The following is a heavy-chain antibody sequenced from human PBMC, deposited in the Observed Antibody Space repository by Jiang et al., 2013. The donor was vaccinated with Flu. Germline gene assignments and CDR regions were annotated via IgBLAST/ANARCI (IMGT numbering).Heavy chain of an antibody. V-gene: IGHV4-30-4*01. D-gene: IGHD4-23*01. Sequence: PGLVKPSQTLSLTCTVSGGSISSGDYYWSWIRQPPGKGLEWIGYIYYSGSTYYNPSLKSRVTVSVDTSKNQFSLKLSSVTAADTAVYYCARVGGGPFHGFDPWGQGTLVTVSS. CDR1: GGSISSGDYY. CDR3: ARVGGGPFHGFDP. CDR2: IYYSGST. J-gene: IGHJ5*02.